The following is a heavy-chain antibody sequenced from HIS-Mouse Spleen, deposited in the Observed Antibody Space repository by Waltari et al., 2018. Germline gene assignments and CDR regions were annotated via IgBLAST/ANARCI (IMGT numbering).Heavy chain of an antibody. D-gene: IGHD6-13*01. CDR1: GGHIRRSIYY. CDR2: IYYSGRT. Sequence: QLQLQEWGPGRVKPSETLSLTCTVSGGHIRRSIYYWAWIRQPPGRGLAWIGSIYYSGRTYYNPSLKSRVTISVDTSKNQFSLKLSSVTAADTAVYYCAREIPYSSSWYDWYFDLWGRGTLVTVSS. V-gene: IGHV4-39*07. J-gene: IGHJ2*01. CDR3: AREIPYSSSWYDWYFDL.